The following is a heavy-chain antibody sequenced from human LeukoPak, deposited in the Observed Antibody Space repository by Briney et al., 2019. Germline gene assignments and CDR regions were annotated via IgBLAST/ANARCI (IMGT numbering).Heavy chain of an antibody. CDR1: GGSISSGSYY. CDR3: ARDLMGGSNYRGYWYFDL. CDR2: IYTSGST. V-gene: IGHV4-61*02. Sequence: PSETLSLTCTASGGSISSGSYYWSWIRQPAGKGLEWIGRIYTSGSTNSNPSLKGRVTISVDTSKKQFSLKLSSVTAAAPAAYYCARDLMGGSNYRGYWYFDLWGRGTLVTVSS. D-gene: IGHD1-26*01. J-gene: IGHJ2*01.